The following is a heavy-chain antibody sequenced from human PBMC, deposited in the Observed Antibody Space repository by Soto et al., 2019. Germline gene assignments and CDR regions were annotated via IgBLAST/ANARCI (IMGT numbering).Heavy chain of an antibody. J-gene: IGHJ6*02. CDR3: ARLLGGELGVVTPYYYYYGMDV. CDR1: GYTFTNYA. CDR2: INAGNGNT. D-gene: IGHD3-3*01. Sequence: ASVKVSCKASGYTFTNYAMHWVRQAHGQRLEWMGWINAGNGNTKYSQKFQGRVTITRDTSASTAYMELSSLRSEDTAVYYCARLLGGELGVVTPYYYYYGMDVWGQGTTVTVSS. V-gene: IGHV1-3*01.